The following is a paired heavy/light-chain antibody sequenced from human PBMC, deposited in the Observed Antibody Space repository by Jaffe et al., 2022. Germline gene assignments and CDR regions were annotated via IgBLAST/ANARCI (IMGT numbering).Light chain of an antibody. V-gene: IGLV5-45*01. CDR2: YKSDSDK. CDR3: MIWHSSAYV. CDR1: SGINVGTYR. J-gene: IGLJ1*01. Sequence: QAVLTQPASLSASPGASASLTCTLRSGINVGTYRIYWYQQKPGSPPQYLLRYKSDSDKQQGSGVPSRFSGSKDASANAGILLISGLQSEDEADYYCMIWHSSAYVFGTGTKVTVL.
Heavy chain of an antibody. CDR3: ARAEYYYDSSGYYPGAFDI. Sequence: QVQLVQSGAEVKKPGSSVKVSCKASGGTFSSYTISWVRQAPGQGLEWMGRIIPILGIANYAQKFQGRVTITADKSTSTAYMELSSLRSEDTAVYYCARAEYYYDSSGYYPGAFDIWGQGTMVTVSS. CDR1: GGTFSSYT. CDR2: IIPILGIA. V-gene: IGHV1-69*02. D-gene: IGHD3-22*01. J-gene: IGHJ3*02.